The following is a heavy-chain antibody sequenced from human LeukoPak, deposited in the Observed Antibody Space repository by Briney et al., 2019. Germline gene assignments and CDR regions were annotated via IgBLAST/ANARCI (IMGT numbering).Heavy chain of an antibody. Sequence: ASVKVSCKASGYTFTSYAINWVRQAPGLGLEWMGWMNPNSGNTGYAQKFQGRVTMTRNTSISTAYMELSSLRSEDTAVYYCAREKYYYDSSGYYAIDYWGQGTLVTVSS. V-gene: IGHV1-8*02. CDR3: AREKYYYDSSGYYAIDY. CDR1: GYTFTSYA. CDR2: MNPNSGNT. D-gene: IGHD3-22*01. J-gene: IGHJ4*02.